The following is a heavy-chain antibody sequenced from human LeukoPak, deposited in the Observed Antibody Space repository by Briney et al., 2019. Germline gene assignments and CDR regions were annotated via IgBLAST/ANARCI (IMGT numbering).Heavy chain of an antibody. CDR2: SSTYSGNI. J-gene: IGHJ4*02. D-gene: IGHD2-21*02. Sequence: ASVTVSCKTSGYTFTSYGISWLRQAPGQGLEWMGWSSTYSGNINSAQKVQGRITMTTDTSTSTAYMGLRSLRPDDTAVYYCARLVATAGNFDYWGQGTLVTVSS. V-gene: IGHV1-18*01. CDR3: ARLVATAGNFDY. CDR1: GYTFTSYG.